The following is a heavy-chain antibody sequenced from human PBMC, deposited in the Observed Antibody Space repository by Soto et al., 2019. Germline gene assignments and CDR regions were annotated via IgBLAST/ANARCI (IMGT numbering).Heavy chain of an antibody. CDR2: ISSSGSTI. CDR3: AREDCTNGVCPRYYYGMDV. J-gene: IGHJ6*02. V-gene: IGHV3-11*01. CDR1: GFTFSDYY. D-gene: IGHD2-8*01. Sequence: QVQMVESGGGLVKPGGSLRLSCAASGFTFSDYYMSWIRQAPGKGLEWVSYISSSGSTIYYADSVKGRFTISRDNAKNSLYLQMNSLRADDTAVYYCAREDCTNGVCPRYYYGMDVWGQGTTVTVSS.